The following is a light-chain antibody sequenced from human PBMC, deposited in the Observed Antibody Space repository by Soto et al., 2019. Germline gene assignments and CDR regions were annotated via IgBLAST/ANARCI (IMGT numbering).Light chain of an antibody. Sequence: EIVLTQSPGTLSLSPGERATLSCRASQSVSNNFLAWYQEKPGQAPRLLIYGASSRATGIPDRFSGSGSGTDFTLTISRLEPEDFAVYYCRQYGRSLGLAFGEGTKVDI. J-gene: IGKJ4*01. CDR1: QSVSNNF. CDR2: GAS. V-gene: IGKV3-20*01. CDR3: RQYGRSLGLA.